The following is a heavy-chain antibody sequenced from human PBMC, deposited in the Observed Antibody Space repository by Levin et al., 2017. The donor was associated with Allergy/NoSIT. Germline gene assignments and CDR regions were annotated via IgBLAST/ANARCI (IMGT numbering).Heavy chain of an antibody. J-gene: IGHJ6*02. V-gene: IGHV3-23*01. CDR1: GFTLGSYA. D-gene: IGHD4-17*01. CDR2: ISGSGAGT. Sequence: PGGSLRLSCVGTGFTLGSYAMTWVRQAPGKGLEWVSTISGSGAGTYYADSVKGRFIVSRDNSRNTLYLQLNSLRVGDTGIYYCAKDTVTSMFYYYGMDVWGQGTTVSVSS. CDR3: AKDTVTSMFYYYGMDV.